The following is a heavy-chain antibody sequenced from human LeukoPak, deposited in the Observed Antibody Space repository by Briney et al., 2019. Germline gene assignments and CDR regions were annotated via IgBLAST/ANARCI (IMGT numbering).Heavy chain of an antibody. CDR3: ARPLMYYYGSETYFWFDP. CDR1: GFHFTTYW. D-gene: IGHD3-10*01. Sequence: GGSLRLSCAASGFHFTTYWMGWVRQAPGKGLEWVANIKQDGSEKYYVDSVKGRFTISRDNAKNSLSLQMNGLRAEDTAVYYCARPLMYYYGSETYFWFDPWGQGTLVTVSS. J-gene: IGHJ5*02. CDR2: IKQDGSEK. V-gene: IGHV3-7*01.